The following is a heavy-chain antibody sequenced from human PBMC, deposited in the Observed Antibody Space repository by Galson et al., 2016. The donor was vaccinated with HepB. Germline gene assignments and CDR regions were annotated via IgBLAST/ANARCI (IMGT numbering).Heavy chain of an antibody. V-gene: IGHV5-10-1*01. D-gene: IGHD3-10*01. CDR1: GYSFTSYW. Sequence: QSGAEVKKPGESLKISCKCSGYSFTSYWITWVRQVPGKGLESMGRIDPDDSYSNYSPSFRGRVTISVDKSISTAYLHWNTLKASDTAMYYCARQETGVIGYWGQGTLVTVSS. CDR3: ARQETGVIGY. J-gene: IGHJ4*02. CDR2: IDPDDSYS.